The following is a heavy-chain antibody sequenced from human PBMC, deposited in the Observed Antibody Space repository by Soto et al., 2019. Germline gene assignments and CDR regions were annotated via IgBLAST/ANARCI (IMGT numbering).Heavy chain of an antibody. D-gene: IGHD3-22*01. CDR3: ARVYYDSSGYYYEGAAFDI. V-gene: IGHV1-69*06. J-gene: IGHJ3*02. CDR2: IIPIFGTA. CDR1: GGTFSSYA. Sequence: QVQLVQSGAEVKKPGSSVKVSCKASGGTFSSYAISWVRQAPGQGLEWMGGIIPIFGTANYAQKFQGRVTITADKSTSTAYMELSSLRSEGTAVYYCARVYYDSSGYYYEGAAFDIWGQGTMVTVSS.